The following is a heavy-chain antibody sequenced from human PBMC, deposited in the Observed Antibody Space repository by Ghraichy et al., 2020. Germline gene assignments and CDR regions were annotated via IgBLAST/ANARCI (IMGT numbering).Heavy chain of an antibody. D-gene: IGHD3-9*01. CDR1: GGSFSGYQ. CDR3: ARSPISEYDLLPGHSQRNSDFDV. J-gene: IGHJ4*02. V-gene: IGHV4-34*01. CDR2: INHRGTS. Sequence: SETLSLTCAVFGGSFSGYQWNWIRQSPGKGLEWIGEINHRGTSNYNPSLRSRFTMSADSSKNQFSLRATSGTAADTALYFCARSPISEYDLLPGHSQRNSDFDVWGQGTMVTVSS.